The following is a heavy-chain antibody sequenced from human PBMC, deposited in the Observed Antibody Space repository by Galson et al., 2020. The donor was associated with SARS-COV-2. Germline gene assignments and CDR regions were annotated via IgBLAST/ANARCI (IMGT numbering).Heavy chain of an antibody. V-gene: IGHV3-23*01. Sequence: GGSLRLSCAGSGFTYSRYALSWVRQVPGKGLEWVSSVTAGGSITYHADTVKGRFTISRDNSKNTLYLQMNSLRVEDTALYYCAKDQGNDYGDQLDYWGQGTLVSVSS. CDR2: VTAGGSIT. J-gene: IGHJ4*02. D-gene: IGHD4-17*01. CDR1: GFTYSRYA. CDR3: AKDQGNDYGDQLDY.